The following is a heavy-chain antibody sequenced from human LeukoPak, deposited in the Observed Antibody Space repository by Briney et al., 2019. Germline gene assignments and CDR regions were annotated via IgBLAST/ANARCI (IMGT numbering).Heavy chain of an antibody. CDR2: INVYNGKT. Sequence: ASMRVSCKISDHTFSSDGFTWVRQAPGKGLEWMGWINVYNGKTDYAHKFQGRVTMTTDTSTNTAYMDLRSLRSDDTAMYYCANRGQQLYDYWGQGTLVTVSS. CDR1: DHTFSSDG. J-gene: IGHJ4*02. V-gene: IGHV1-18*01. CDR3: ANRGQQLYDY. D-gene: IGHD6-13*01.